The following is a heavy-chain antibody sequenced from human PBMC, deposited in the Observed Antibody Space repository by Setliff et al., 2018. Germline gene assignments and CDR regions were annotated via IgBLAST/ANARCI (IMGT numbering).Heavy chain of an antibody. D-gene: IGHD1-1*01. Sequence: NPGGSLRLSCAASGFTFSNFGMNWVRQAPGKGLEWVSSISGSGTYTYTADSVKGRFTISRDNAKNSLYLQMNSLRAEDTAVYFCARHNTNLQPNDYWGQGTLVTVSS. CDR3: ARHNTNLQPNDY. CDR2: ISGSGTYT. V-gene: IGHV3-21*01. CDR1: GFTFSNFG. J-gene: IGHJ4*02.